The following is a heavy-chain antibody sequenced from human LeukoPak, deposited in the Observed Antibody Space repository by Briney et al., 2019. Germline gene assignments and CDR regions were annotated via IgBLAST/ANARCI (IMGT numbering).Heavy chain of an antibody. CDR1: GFTFSSYA. V-gene: IGHV3-23*01. CDR2: ISGSGGST. Sequence: PGGSLRLSCAASGFTFSSYAMSWVRQAPGKGLEWVSAISGSGGSTYYADSVKGRFTISRDNAKNSLYLQMNSLRAEDTAVYYCARASDSRRSWYSPDYRGQGTLVTVSS. J-gene: IGHJ4*02. D-gene: IGHD6-13*01. CDR3: ARASDSRRSWYSPDY.